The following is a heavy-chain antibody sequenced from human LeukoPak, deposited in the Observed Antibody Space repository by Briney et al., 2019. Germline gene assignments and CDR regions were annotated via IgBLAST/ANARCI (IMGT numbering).Heavy chain of an antibody. D-gene: IGHD2-15*01. CDR2: IYHSGST. J-gene: IGHJ6*02. CDR1: GGSISSGGYS. V-gene: IGHV4-30-2*01. CDR3: ARVGGGSRRSYYYYGMDV. Sequence: PSQTLSLTCAVSGGSISSGGYSWSWIRQPPGKGLEWIGYIYHSGSTYYNPSLKSRVTISVDTSKNQFSLKLSSVTAADTAVYYCARVGGGSRRSYYYYGMDVWGQGTTVTVSS.